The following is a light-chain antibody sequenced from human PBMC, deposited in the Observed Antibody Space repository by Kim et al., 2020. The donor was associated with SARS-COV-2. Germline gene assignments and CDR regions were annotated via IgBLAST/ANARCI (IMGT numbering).Light chain of an antibody. CDR3: QQSYTSPYT. J-gene: IGKJ2*01. CDR1: QNITKF. V-gene: IGKV1-39*01. CDR2: AAS. Sequence: SASVGDRVTITCRARQNITKFFNWYQHKPGRAPSLLIYAASTLQSGVPSRFTGSGSGTDFTLTITSLQPDDFATYYCQQSYTSPYTFGQGTKLEI.